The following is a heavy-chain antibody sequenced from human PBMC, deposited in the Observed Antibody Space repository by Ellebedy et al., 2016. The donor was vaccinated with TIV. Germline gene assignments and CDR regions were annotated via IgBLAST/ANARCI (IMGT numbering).Heavy chain of an antibody. CDR1: GYTFSSYG. J-gene: IGHJ4*02. V-gene: IGHV1-18*01. CDR2: ISAYSDST. Sequence: AASVKVSCKASGYTFSSYGFTWVRQAPGQGLEWVGWISAYSDSTKYAQNLQGRVTMTSDTSTSTAYMELRSLRFDDTAVYYCASDAGGGVVPDDWGQGTLVTVSS. CDR3: ASDAGGGVVPDD. D-gene: IGHD3-3*01.